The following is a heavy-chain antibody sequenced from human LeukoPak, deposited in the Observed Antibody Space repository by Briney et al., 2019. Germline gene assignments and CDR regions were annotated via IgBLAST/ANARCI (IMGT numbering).Heavy chain of an antibody. Sequence: SETLSLTCTVSGGSISSYYWSWIRQPAGKGLEGIGRIYTSGSTNYNPSLKSRVTMSVDTSKNQFSLKLSSVTAADTAVYYCAREPPYYGSGSSVYYYYGMDVWGQGTTVTVSS. D-gene: IGHD3-10*01. CDR3: AREPPYYGSGSSVYYYYGMDV. V-gene: IGHV4-4*07. CDR1: GGSISSYY. CDR2: IYTSGST. J-gene: IGHJ6*02.